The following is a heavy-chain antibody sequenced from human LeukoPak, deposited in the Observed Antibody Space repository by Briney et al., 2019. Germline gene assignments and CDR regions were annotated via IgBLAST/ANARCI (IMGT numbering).Heavy chain of an antibody. Sequence: GGSLRLSCAASGFTFDDYAMHWVRQAPGKGLEWVSLISWNGGSTYYADSVKGRFTISRDNSKNTLYLQMNSLRAEDTAVYYCVKDSHFDYWGQGTLVTVSS. J-gene: IGHJ4*02. CDR3: VKDSHFDY. CDR1: GFTFDDYA. V-gene: IGHV3-43D*04. CDR2: ISWNGGST.